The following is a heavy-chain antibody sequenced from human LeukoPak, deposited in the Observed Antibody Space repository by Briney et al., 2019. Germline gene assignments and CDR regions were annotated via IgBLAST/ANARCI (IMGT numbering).Heavy chain of an antibody. D-gene: IGHD6-13*01. J-gene: IGHJ6*03. CDR3: ARENGIAAGLHYYYYMDV. Sequence: SETLSLTCTVSGGSISSGGYYWSWIRQPPGKGLEWIGYIYHSGSTYYNPSLKSRVTISVDRSKNQFSLKLSSVTAADTAVYYCARENGIAAGLHYYYYMDVWGKGTTVTVSS. CDR1: GGSISSGGYY. V-gene: IGHV4-30-2*01. CDR2: IYHSGST.